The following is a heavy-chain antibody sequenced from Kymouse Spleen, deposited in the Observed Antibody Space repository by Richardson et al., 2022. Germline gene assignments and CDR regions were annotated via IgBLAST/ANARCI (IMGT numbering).Heavy chain of an antibody. Sequence: EVQLVESGGGLVQPGRSLRLSCAASGFTFDDYAMHWVRQAPGKGLEWVSGISWNSGSIGYADSVKGRFTISRDNAKNSLYLQMNSLRAEDTALYYCVITMVRGVIIHFDYWGQGTLVTVSS. D-gene: IGHD3-10*01. V-gene: IGHV3-9*01. J-gene: IGHJ4*02. CDR2: ISWNSGSI. CDR3: VITMVRGVIIHFDY. CDR1: GFTFDDYA.